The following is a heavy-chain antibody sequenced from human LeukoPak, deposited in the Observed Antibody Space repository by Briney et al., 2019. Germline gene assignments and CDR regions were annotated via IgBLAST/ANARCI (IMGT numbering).Heavy chain of an antibody. CDR3: ARDSGYMDV. CDR2: IYHSGST. V-gene: IGHV4-38-2*02. J-gene: IGHJ6*03. Sequence: SETLSLTCTVSGYSISSGYYWGWIRQPPGKGLEWIGSIYHSGSTYYNPSLKSRVTISVDTSKNQFSLKLSSVTAADTAVYYCARDSGYMDVWGKGTTVTVSS. CDR1: GYSISSGYY.